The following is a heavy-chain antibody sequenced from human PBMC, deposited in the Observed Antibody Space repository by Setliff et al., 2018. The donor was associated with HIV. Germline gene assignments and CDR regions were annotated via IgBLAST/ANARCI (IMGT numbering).Heavy chain of an antibody. CDR2: IYYSGST. D-gene: IGHD3-10*01. CDR1: GGSISSHY. Sequence: KPSETLSLTCTVSGGSISSHYWSWIRQPPGKGLEWIGYIYYSGSTNYNPSLKSRVTISVDTSKNQFSLKLSSVTAADTAVYYCATYADRESNRFDPWGQGILVTVSS. J-gene: IGHJ5*02. V-gene: IGHV4-59*08. CDR3: ATYADRESNRFDP.